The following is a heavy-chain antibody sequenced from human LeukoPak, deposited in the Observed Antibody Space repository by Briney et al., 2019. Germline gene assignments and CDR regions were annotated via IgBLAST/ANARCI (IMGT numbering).Heavy chain of an antibody. CDR1: GGSISSYY. V-gene: IGHV4-59*01. J-gene: IGHJ6*03. CDR3: AREGYGSGSYSSYYYMDV. CDR2: IYYSGST. Sequence: PSETLSLTCTVSGGSISSYYWSWIRQPPGKGLEWIGYIYYSGSTNYNPSLKSRVTISVDTSKNQFSLKLSSVTAADTAVYYCAREGYGSGSYSSYYYMDVWGKGTTVTVSS. D-gene: IGHD3-10*01.